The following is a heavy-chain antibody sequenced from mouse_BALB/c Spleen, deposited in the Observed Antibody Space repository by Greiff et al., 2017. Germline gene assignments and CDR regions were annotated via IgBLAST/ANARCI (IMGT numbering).Heavy chain of an antibody. J-gene: IGHJ1*01. V-gene: IGHV1-14*01. CDR3: ARGGGSSSYWYFDV. CDR2: INPYNDGT. CDR1: GYTFTSYV. D-gene: IGHD1-1*01. Sequence: VQLQQSGPELVKPGASVKMSCKASGYTFTSYVMHWVKQKPGQGLEWIGYINPYNDGTKYNEKFKGKATLTSDKSSSTAYMELSSLTSEDSAVYYCARGGGSSSYWYFDVGGAGTTVTVSS.